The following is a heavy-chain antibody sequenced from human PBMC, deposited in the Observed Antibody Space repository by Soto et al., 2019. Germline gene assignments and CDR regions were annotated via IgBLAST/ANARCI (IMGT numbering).Heavy chain of an antibody. CDR3: ARGLAAGDQ. CDR1: GYTFTNYY. Sequence: QVQLVQSGAEVKNPGASVKVSCKASGYTFTNYYIHWVRQAPGQGLEWMAIINPTGGGTNYAQKFQGRVTLARDTFTNTVHMDLTSLTSEDTAIYYCARGLAAGDQWGQGTLVTVSS. CDR2: INPTGGGT. V-gene: IGHV1-46*01. J-gene: IGHJ4*02. D-gene: IGHD6-13*01.